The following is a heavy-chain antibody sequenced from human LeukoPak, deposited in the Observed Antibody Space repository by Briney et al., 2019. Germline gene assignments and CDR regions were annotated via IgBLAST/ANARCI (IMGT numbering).Heavy chain of an antibody. Sequence: GGSLRLSCAASGFTFDDYAMHWVRQTPGKGLEWVSGISWNSGSIGYADSVKGRFTISRDNAKNSLYLQMNSLRAEDTALYYCAKDWDSSGYNIDYWGQGTLVTVSS. CDR1: GFTFDDYA. D-gene: IGHD3-22*01. V-gene: IGHV3-9*01. CDR2: ISWNSGSI. CDR3: AKDWDSSGYNIDY. J-gene: IGHJ4*02.